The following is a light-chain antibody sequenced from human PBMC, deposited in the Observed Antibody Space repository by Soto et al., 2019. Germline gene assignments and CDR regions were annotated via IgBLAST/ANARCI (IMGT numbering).Light chain of an antibody. CDR2: DNS. V-gene: IGLV1-44*01. CDR3: QSYDSTLSARYV. Sequence: QSVLTQPPSASGTPGQRVTISCSGSSSNIGFSTVHWYQQLPGTAPKLLIYDNSQRPSGVPDRFSGSKSGTSASLAISGLQSEDETDYYCQSYDSTLSARYVFGTGTKLTVL. CDR1: SSNIGFST. J-gene: IGLJ1*01.